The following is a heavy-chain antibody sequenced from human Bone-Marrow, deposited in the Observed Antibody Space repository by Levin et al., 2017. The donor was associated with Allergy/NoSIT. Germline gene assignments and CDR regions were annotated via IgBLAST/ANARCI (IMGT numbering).Heavy chain of an antibody. J-gene: IGHJ4*02. CDR1: GFPVNGDY. Sequence: LSLTCAASGFPVNGDYMSWVRQAPGKGLEWVAVTHSGGNSYYADSVKGRFTISRDNSKNTVFLQMNSLKAEDTAVYFCARDKILQYWGQGTVVTVSS. CDR3: ARDKILQY. CDR2: THSGGNS. V-gene: IGHV3-53*01.